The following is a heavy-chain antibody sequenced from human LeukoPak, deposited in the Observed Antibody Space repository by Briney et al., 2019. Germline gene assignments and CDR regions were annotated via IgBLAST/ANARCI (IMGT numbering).Heavy chain of an antibody. CDR2: IYYSGST. Sequence: PSETLSLTCTVSGGSISSYYWSWIRQPPGKGLEWIGYIYYSGSTNYNPSLKSRVTISVDTSKNHFSLKLSSVTAADTAVYYCAGGDIQYWSGGSCSDWFDPWGQGTLVTVSS. CDR1: GGSISSYY. J-gene: IGHJ5*02. CDR3: AGGDIQYWSGGSCSDWFDP. V-gene: IGHV4-59*08. D-gene: IGHD2-15*01.